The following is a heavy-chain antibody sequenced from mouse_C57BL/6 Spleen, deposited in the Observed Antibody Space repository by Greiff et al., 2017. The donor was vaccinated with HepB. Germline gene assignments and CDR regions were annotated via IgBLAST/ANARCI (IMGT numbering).Heavy chain of an antibody. CDR2: IDPSDSYT. J-gene: IGHJ2*01. CDR3: ARKRGYDYDYFDY. V-gene: IGHV1-50*01. CDR1: GYTFTSYW. D-gene: IGHD2-4*01. Sequence: VQLQQPGAELVKPGASVKLSCKASGYTFTSYWMQWVKQRPGQGLEWIGEIDPSDSYTNYNQKFKGKATLTVDTSSSTAYMQLSSLTSEDSAVYYCARKRGYDYDYFDYWGQGTTLTVSS.